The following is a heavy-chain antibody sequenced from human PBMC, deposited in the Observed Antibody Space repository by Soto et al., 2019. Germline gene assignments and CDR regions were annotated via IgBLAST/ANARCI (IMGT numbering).Heavy chain of an antibody. Sequence: PGGSLRLSCAASGFTFSSYAMSWVRQAPGKGLEWVSSISSSGGCIYYADSVKGRFTISRDNAKNSLYLQMNSLRAEDTAVYYCTRVLGVATIDYWGQGTLVTVSS. V-gene: IGHV3-21*01. CDR2: ISSSGGCI. CDR1: GFTFSSYA. J-gene: IGHJ4*02. D-gene: IGHD1-1*01. CDR3: TRVLGVATIDY.